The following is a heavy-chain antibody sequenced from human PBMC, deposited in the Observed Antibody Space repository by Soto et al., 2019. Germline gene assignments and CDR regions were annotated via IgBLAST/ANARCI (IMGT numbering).Heavy chain of an antibody. CDR1: GFTFSDHY. V-gene: IGHV3-11*06. D-gene: IGHD2-21*01. J-gene: IGHJ4*02. Sequence: QVKLVESGGGLVKPGGSLRLSCASSGFTFSDHYMSWIRRSPGKGLEFLSYISPRTTYKNYADSVKGRFTISRDNAKNSLYLQLNRLRAEDKAIYYCSRGGGGGLFDLWGQVTLVTVSS. CDR3: SRGGGGGLFDL. CDR2: ISPRTTYK.